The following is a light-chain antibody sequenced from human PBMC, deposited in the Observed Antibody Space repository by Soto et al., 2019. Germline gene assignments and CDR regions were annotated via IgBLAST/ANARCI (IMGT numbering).Light chain of an antibody. CDR2: DVS. CDR3: CSYAGSYSYV. J-gene: IGLJ1*01. V-gene: IGLV2-11*01. Sequence: QSALTQPRSVSGSPGQSVTISCTGTSSDIGGYTYVSWYQQHPGKAPKFMIYDVSKRPSGVPDRFSGSRSGNMASLTISGLQAEDEADYYCCSYAGSYSYVFGTGTKLTVL. CDR1: SSDIGGYTY.